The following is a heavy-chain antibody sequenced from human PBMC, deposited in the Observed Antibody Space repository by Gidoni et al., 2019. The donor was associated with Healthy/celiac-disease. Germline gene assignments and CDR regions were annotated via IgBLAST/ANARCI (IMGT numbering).Heavy chain of an antibody. D-gene: IGHD3-22*01. CDR1: GFTLSSYA. CDR2: ISGSGGST. CDR3: AKDSSGYFVAPENWYFDL. V-gene: IGHV3-23*01. J-gene: IGHJ2*01. Sequence: EVQLFESGGGFVQPGGSLSLSCAASGFTLSSYAMSWFRQAPGKWLEWVSAISGSGGSTYYADSVKGRFTISRDNSKNTLYLQMNSLRAEDKAVYYCAKDSSGYFVAPENWYFDLWGRGTLVTVSS.